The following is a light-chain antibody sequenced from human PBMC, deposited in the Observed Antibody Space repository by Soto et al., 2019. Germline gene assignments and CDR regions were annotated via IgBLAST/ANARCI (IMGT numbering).Light chain of an antibody. J-gene: IGKJ1*01. V-gene: IGKV1-5*03. Sequence: DIQMTQSPSTLSPSVGDTVTITCRASQSISSWLAWYQQKPGTAPKLLIYKASTLQSGVPSRFRGSGSGTDFTLNISSRQPDDSATYYCQQYNDNWTFGQGTKVEIK. CDR3: QQYNDNWT. CDR2: KAS. CDR1: QSISSW.